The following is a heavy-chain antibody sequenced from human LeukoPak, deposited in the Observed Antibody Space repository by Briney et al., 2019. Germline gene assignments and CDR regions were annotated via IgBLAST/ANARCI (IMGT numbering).Heavy chain of an antibody. CDR2: ISYDGSNK. V-gene: IGHV3-30*18. Sequence: PGGSLRLSCAASGFTFSSYGMHWVRQAPGKGLEWVAVISYDGSNKYYADSVKGRFTISRDNSKNTLYLQMDSLRPEDTAVYYCAKGDSVVGTFDHWGQGALVTVSS. D-gene: IGHD2-21*01. CDR1: GFTFSSYG. J-gene: IGHJ4*02. CDR3: AKGDSVVGTFDH.